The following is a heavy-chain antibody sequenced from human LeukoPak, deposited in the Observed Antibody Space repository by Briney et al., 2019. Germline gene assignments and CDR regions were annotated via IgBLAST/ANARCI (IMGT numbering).Heavy chain of an antibody. V-gene: IGHV3-48*03. Sequence: GGSLRLSCAASGFTFSSYEMSWVRQAPGKGLEWVSYISSSGSTIYYADSVKGRFTISRDNAKNSLFLQMNSLTADDTAVYYCARERTTIVSGTTIGAYWGQGTLVTVSS. D-gene: IGHD2/OR15-2a*01. CDR2: ISSSGSTI. J-gene: IGHJ4*02. CDR1: GFTFSSYE. CDR3: ARERTTIVSGTTIGAY.